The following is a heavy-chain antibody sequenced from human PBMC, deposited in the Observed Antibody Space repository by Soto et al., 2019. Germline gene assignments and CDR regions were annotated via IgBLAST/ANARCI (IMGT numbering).Heavy chain of an antibody. V-gene: IGHV3-30*18. J-gene: IGHJ6*02. CDR3: AKDQWGRPLYGMDV. Sequence: GGSLRLSCAASGFTFSSYGMHWVRQAPGKGLEWVAVISYDGSNKYYADSVKGRFTISRDNSKNTLYLQMNSLRAEDTAVYYCAKDQWGRPLYGMDVWGQGTTVTVSS. CDR1: GFTFSSYG. D-gene: IGHD1-26*01. CDR2: ISYDGSNK.